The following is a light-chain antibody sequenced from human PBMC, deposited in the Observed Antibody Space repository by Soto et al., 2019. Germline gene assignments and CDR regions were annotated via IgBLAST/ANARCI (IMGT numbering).Light chain of an antibody. CDR2: GAS. CDR1: QSVSSN. Sequence: EIVRTQSPATLSVSPGERATLSCMASQSVSSNLAWYQQKPGQAPRLLIYGASTRATGIPARFSGSGSGTEFNLTISSLQSEDFAVYYCQQYNNWPLTFGQGTKEEIK. CDR3: QQYNNWPLT. V-gene: IGKV3-15*01. J-gene: IGKJ1*01.